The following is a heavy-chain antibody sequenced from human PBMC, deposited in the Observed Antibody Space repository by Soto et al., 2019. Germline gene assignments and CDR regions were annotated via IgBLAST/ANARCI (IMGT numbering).Heavy chain of an antibody. CDR3: ARGSPYGDYYYHGMDV. D-gene: IGHD4-17*01. J-gene: IGHJ6*01. CDR1: SGSLSGYY. Sequence: PSETLSLTCTVSSGSLSGYYWSWIRQPPGKGLEWIGYIYYSGSTNYNPSLKSRVTISVDTSKNQFSLKLSSVTAAATAVYYCARGSPYGDYYYHGMDVWGQGTTVT. V-gene: IGHV4-59*01. CDR2: IYYSGST.